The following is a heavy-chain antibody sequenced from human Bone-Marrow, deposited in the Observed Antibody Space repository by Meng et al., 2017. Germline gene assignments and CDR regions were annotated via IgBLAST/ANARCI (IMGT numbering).Heavy chain of an antibody. D-gene: IGHD3-10*01. CDR3: ARARRPHYSGSGSYYKEGALDM. CDR2: ICHGGST. J-gene: IGHJ3*02. Sequence: SETLSLTCSVSGYSISSGYFWGWIRQPPGKGLEWITNICHGGSTFYNPSLKNRVTISLDTSKNQISLKLSSVTAADTAVYYCARARRPHYSGSGSYYKEGALDMWGQGTMVTVSS. V-gene: IGHV4-38-2*02. CDR1: GYSISSGYF.